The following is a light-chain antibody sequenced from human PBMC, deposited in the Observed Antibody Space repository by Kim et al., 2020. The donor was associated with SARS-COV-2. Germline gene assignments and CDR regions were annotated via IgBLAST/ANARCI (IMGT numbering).Light chain of an antibody. CDR2: GAS. J-gene: IGKJ2*01. CDR1: QSDDSN. Sequence: VAPGETATLSCRTSQSDDSNLAWYQQKPGQAPRLIVYGASTRATGVPGRFTGSGSGTEFTLTVSSLQPEDFAVYYCQQYDNWPSYTFGQGTKLEI. CDR3: QQYDNWPSYT. V-gene: IGKV3-15*01.